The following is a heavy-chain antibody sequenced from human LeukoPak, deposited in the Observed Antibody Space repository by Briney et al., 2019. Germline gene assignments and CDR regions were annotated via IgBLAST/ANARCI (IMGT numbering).Heavy chain of an antibody. D-gene: IGHD5-12*01. CDR1: GFTFSNYV. Sequence: GGSLRLSCAASGFTFSNYVMTWVRQAPGKGLEWVSGISGNGDDTYYADSVKGRFTISRDNSKNTLYLQMNSLRAEDTAVYYCAAGYSGYDPDYWGQGTLVTVSS. V-gene: IGHV3-23*01. CDR2: ISGNGDDT. J-gene: IGHJ4*02. CDR3: AAGYSGYDPDY.